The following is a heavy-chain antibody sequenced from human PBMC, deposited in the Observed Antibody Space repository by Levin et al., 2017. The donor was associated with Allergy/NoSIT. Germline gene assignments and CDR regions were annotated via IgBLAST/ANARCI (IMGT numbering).Heavy chain of an antibody. CDR3: ASDPPRSGVSY. J-gene: IGHJ4*02. CDR1: GFTFSNYW. D-gene: IGHD6-19*01. Sequence: GGSLRLSCAASGFTFSNYWMSWVRQAPGKGLEWVANIKEDGSEKHYVDSVKGRFTISRDNAKNSLYLQMNSLRAEDTAVYYCASDPPRSGVSYWGQGTLVTVSS. V-gene: IGHV3-7*01. CDR2: IKEDGSEK.